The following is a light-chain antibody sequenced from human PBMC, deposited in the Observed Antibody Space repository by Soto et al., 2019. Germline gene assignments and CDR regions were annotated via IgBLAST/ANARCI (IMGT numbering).Light chain of an antibody. J-gene: IGLJ2*01. Sequence: QSALTQPASVSGSPGQSITISCTGTSSDVGGYNYVSWYQQHPGKAPKLMIYDVSNRPSGVSNRFSGSKSGNTASLTFSGLQAEYEADYYCSSYTTSSTLVFGGGTKVTVL. CDR2: DVS. CDR1: SSDVGGYNY. V-gene: IGLV2-14*01. CDR3: SSYTTSSTLV.